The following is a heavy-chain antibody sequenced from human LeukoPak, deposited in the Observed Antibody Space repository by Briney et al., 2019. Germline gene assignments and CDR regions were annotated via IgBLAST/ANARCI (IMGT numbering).Heavy chain of an antibody. CDR2: IYYSGST. J-gene: IGHJ4*02. V-gene: IGHV4-30-4*08. CDR1: GGSISSGDYY. CDR3: ARMRDVVVPAALDC. Sequence: SETLSLTCTVSGGSISSGDYYWSWIRQPPGKGLEWIGYIYYSGSTYYNPSLKSRVTISVDTSKNQFSLKLSSVTAADTAVYYCARMRDVVVPAALDCWGQGTLVTVSS. D-gene: IGHD2-2*01.